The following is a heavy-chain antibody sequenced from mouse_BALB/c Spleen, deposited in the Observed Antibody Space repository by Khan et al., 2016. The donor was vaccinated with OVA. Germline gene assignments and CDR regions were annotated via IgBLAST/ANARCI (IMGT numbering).Heavy chain of an antibody. CDR3: ARDIIDY. CDR2: INPTSGYT. Sequence: QVQLKQSGAELAKPGASVKMSCKASGYTFTSYWMHWVKQRPGQGLEWIGYINPTSGYTDYNEKFKDKATLSADKSSSTAYMQLSSLTSEDSAVYYCARDIIDYWDQGTTLTVSS. J-gene: IGHJ2*01. D-gene: IGHD1-3*01. CDR1: GYTFTSYW. V-gene: IGHV1-7*01.